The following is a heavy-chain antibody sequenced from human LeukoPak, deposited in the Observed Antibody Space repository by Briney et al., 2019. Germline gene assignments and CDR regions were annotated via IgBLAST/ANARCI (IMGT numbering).Heavy chain of an antibody. CDR3: ARGAAGKAYFDY. J-gene: IGHJ4*02. D-gene: IGHD6-25*01. CDR1: GFTFNSNS. V-gene: IGHV3-48*02. Sequence: PGGSLRLSCAASGFTFNSNSMNWVRQAPGKGLEWVSYITSSSSTIYYADSVKGRFTISRDNAKDSLYLQMNSLRDEDTAVYYCARGAAGKAYFDYWGQGTLVTVSS. CDR2: ITSSSSTI.